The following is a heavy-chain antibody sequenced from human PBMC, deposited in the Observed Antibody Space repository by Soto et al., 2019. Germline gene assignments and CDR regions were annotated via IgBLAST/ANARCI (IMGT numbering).Heavy chain of an antibody. Sequence: GGSLRLSCAASGFTFSSYGMHWVRQAPGKGLEWVAVISYDGSNKYYADSVKGRFTISRDNSKNTLYLQMNSLRAEDTAVYYCAKGSAKDGSGYMDYWGQGTLVTVSS. CDR3: AKGSAKDGSGYMDY. J-gene: IGHJ4*02. D-gene: IGHD3-22*01. CDR2: ISYDGSNK. V-gene: IGHV3-30*18. CDR1: GFTFSSYG.